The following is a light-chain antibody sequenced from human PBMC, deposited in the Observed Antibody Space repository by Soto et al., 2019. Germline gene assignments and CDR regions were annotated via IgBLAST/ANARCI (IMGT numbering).Light chain of an antibody. J-gene: IGKJ1*01. CDR2: GAS. V-gene: IGKV3-15*01. Sequence: EIVMTQSPATLSVSPGERATLSCRASQSVSSHLAWDQQKPGQAPRLLISGASTRATGIPARFSGSGSGTAFALTINSLQSEDFAVYYWQQYHIWWTSGQGTKVEIK. CDR3: QQYHIWWT. CDR1: QSVSSH.